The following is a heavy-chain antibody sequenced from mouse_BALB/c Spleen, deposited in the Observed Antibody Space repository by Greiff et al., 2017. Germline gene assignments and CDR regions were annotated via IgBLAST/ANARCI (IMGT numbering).Heavy chain of an antibody. CDR2: ISYSGST. CDR1: GYSITSDYA. V-gene: IGHV3-2*02. CDR3: ATEYDGYYEGPFAY. D-gene: IGHD2-3*01. Sequence: EVQLVESGPGLVKPSQSLSLTCTVTGYSITSDYAWNWIRQFPGNKLEWMGYISYSGSTSYNPSLKSRISITRDTSKNQFFLQLNSVTTEDTATYYCATEYDGYYEGPFAYWGQGNLVTVTA. J-gene: IGHJ3*01.